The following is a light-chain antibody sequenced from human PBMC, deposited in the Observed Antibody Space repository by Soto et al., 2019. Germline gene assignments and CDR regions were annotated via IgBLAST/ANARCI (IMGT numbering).Light chain of an antibody. J-gene: IGKJ5*01. Sequence: EIVLTQSPGTLSLSPGERATLSCRASQSVSSSYLAWYQQKPGQAPRLLIYGASSRATGIPDRFSGSGSRTDFTLTISRLEPEDFAVYYCQQYCSSPLVTFGQGTRLEIK. V-gene: IGKV3-20*01. CDR1: QSVSSSY. CDR3: QQYCSSPLVT. CDR2: GAS.